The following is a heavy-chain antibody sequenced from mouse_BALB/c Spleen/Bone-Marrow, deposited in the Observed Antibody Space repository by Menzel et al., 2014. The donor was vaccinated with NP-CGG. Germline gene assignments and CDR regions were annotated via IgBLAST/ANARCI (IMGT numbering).Heavy chain of an antibody. CDR3: TLYRVPTSGFAY. J-gene: IGHJ3*01. Sequence: VQLQQSGAELVRSGASVKLSCTASGFNIKDYYMHWVKQRPEQGLEWIGWIDPKNGDTEYAPKFQGKATLTADTSSSSAHLKLSSLTSEDAAVYSCTLYRVPTSGFAYWGQGTLVTVSA. V-gene: IGHV14-4*02. CDR1: GFNIKDYY. D-gene: IGHD2-14*01. CDR2: IDPKNGDT.